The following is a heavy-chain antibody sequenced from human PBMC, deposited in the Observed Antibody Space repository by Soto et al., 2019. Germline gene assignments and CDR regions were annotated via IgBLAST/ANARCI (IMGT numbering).Heavy chain of an antibody. CDR3: AKYSSHDAFDI. J-gene: IGHJ3*02. CDR1: GGSISSYY. Sequence: ETLSLTCPLSGGSISSYYWSWIRQPPGKGLEWIGYIYYSGSTNYNPSLKSRVTISVDTSKNQFSLKLSSVTAADTAVYYCAKYSSHDAFDIWGQGTMVTVSS. D-gene: IGHD6-6*01. CDR2: IYYSGST. V-gene: IGHV4-59*08.